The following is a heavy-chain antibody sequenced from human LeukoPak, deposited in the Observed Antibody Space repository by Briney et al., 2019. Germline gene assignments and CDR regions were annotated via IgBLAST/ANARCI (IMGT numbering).Heavy chain of an antibody. D-gene: IGHD2-15*01. CDR1: GFSFNDYG. V-gene: IGHV3-20*04. Sequence: GGSLRLSCAASGFSFNDYGMSWVRQAPRQGPEWVSGITWDGGSTDYAASVKGRFTISRDNAKNSLYLRMNSLRDEDTALYYCARGGGSIRHSYYYYVDVWGKGTSVTVSS. CDR3: ARGGGSIRHSYYYYVDV. CDR2: ITWDGGST. J-gene: IGHJ6*03.